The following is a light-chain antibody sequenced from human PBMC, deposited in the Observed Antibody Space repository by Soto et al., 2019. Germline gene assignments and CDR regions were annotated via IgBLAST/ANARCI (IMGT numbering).Light chain of an antibody. CDR3: SSYTSAGTYV. CDR2: EVS. J-gene: IGLJ1*01. V-gene: IGLV2-14*01. CDR1: SSDVGDYNF. Sequence: QSALTQPASVSGSPGQSITISCTGTSSDVGDYNFVSWYQQDPGKAPKLMIYEVSNRPSGVSSRFSGSKSGNTASLTISVLQAEDEADYYCSSYTSAGTYVFGPGTKLTVL.